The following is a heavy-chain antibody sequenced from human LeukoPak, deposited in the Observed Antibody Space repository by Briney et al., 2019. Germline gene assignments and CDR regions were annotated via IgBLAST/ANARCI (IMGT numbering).Heavy chain of an antibody. CDR1: GFTIMNSA. CDR2: VNGTAINT. D-gene: IGHD6-19*01. J-gene: IGHJ6*03. Sequence: PGGSLRLSCGASGFTIMNSAMNGVRQAPGKGLEGVSAVNGTAINTDYADSVKGRFTISRDYSKNTLYLQMNSLRAEDTAVYYCLTRSLVAVSGNYYMDVWGKGTTVTVSS. V-gene: IGHV3-23*01. CDR3: LTRSLVAVSGNYYMDV.